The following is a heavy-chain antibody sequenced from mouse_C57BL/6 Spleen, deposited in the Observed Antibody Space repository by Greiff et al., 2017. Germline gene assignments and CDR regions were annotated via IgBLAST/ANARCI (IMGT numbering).Heavy chain of an antibody. CDR3: ARADYYGSSYGVYFDY. Sequence: DVKLQESGPGLVKPSQSLSLTCSVTGYSITSGYYWNWLRQFPGNKLEWMGYISYDGSNNYNPSLKNRISITRDTSKNQFFLKLNSVTTEDTATYYCARADYYGSSYGVYFDYWGQGTTLTVSS. CDR2: ISYDGSN. V-gene: IGHV3-6*01. D-gene: IGHD1-1*01. J-gene: IGHJ2*01. CDR1: GYSITSGYY.